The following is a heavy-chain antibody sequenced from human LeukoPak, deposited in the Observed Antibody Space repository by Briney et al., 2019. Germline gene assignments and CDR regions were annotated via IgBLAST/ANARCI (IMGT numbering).Heavy chain of an antibody. D-gene: IGHD3-3*01. CDR3: ARGLYDFWSGYYSTYFDY. J-gene: IGHJ4*02. V-gene: IGHV4-4*07. CDR2: IYTSGST. Sequence: SETLSLTCTVSGGSISSYYWSWIRQPAGKGLEWIGRIYTSGSTNYNPSLKSRVTISVDTSKNQFSLKLSSVTAADTAVYYCARGLYDFWSGYYSTYFDYWGQGTLVTVSS. CDR1: GGSISSYY.